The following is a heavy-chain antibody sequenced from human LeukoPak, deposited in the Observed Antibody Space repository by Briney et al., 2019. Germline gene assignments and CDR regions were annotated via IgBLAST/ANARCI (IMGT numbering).Heavy chain of an antibody. V-gene: IGHV3-30-3*01. D-gene: IGHD2-21*02. CDR3: ARVRTCGGDCYYYYSMDV. CDR2: ISYDGSNK. Sequence: QPGRSLRLSCAASGFTFSSYAMHWVRQAPGKGLEWVAVISYDGSNKYYADSVKGRFTISRDNSKNTLYLQMNSLRAEDTAVYYCARVRTCGGDCYYYYSMDVWGQGTTVTVSS. J-gene: IGHJ6*02. CDR1: GFTFSSYA.